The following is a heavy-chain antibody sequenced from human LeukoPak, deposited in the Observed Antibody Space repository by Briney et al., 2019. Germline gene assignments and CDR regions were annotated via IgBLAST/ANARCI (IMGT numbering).Heavy chain of an antibody. Sequence: PGGSLRLSCAASGFTISHYWMSWVRQAPGEGLEWVANINQDGSVEHYVDSVKGRFTISRDNSKNTLYLQMNSLRAEDTAVYYCVKEFYYDSGSYTDYFDYWGQGTLVTVSS. CDR2: INQDGSVE. V-gene: IGHV3-7*01. J-gene: IGHJ4*02. CDR3: VKEFYYDSGSYTDYFDY. CDR1: GFTISHYW. D-gene: IGHD3-10*01.